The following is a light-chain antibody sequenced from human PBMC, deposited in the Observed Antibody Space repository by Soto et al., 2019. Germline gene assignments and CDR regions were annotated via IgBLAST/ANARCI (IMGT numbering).Light chain of an antibody. CDR2: TVY. V-gene: IGKV2-40*01. Sequence: DIVMTQSPLSLTVTPGEPASISCRSSQSLLDSDDGNTYLDWYLQKPGQSQQLLIYTVYYRASGVQDRFSGSGSGTDFTLKIRRVEAEDVGVYYCMQRIEFPLTFGGGTKVDIK. CDR3: MQRIEFPLT. J-gene: IGKJ4*01. CDR1: QSLLDSDDGNTY.